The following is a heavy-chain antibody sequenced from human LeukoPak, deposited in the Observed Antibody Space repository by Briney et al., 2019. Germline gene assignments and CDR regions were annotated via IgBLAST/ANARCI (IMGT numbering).Heavy chain of an antibody. CDR3: ATTWGVAFDI. Sequence: GGSLRLSCAASGFTVSTNYMSWVRQAPGKGLEWISVIYGGGSTYYAASVKGRFTISRDNSKNTLYLQVNSLRAEDTAVYYCATTWGVAFDIWGQGTLVTVSS. CDR1: GFTVSTNY. V-gene: IGHV3-53*01. CDR2: IYGGGST. D-gene: IGHD3-16*01. J-gene: IGHJ3*02.